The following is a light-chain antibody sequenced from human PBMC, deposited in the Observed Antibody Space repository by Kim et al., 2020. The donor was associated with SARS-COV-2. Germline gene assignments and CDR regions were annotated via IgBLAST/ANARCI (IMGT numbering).Light chain of an antibody. J-gene: IGLJ3*02. V-gene: IGLV5-37*01. CDR2: YYSDSDK. CDR1: SDINVGSYN. CDR3: MIWPSNAWV. Sequence: LTCTLHSDINVGSYNIYWYQQKPGSRRRYLMYYYSDSDKGQGSGVPSRFSGSKDASAKTGILLFSGLQSEEEADYYCMIWPSNAWVFGGGTQLTVL.